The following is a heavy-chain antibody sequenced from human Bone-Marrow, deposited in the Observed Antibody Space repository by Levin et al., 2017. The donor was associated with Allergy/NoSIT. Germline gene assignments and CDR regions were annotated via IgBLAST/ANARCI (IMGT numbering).Heavy chain of an antibody. CDR1: GFTFRHYT. Sequence: GESLKISCAASGFTFRHYTMNWVRQAPGKGLEWVSCITSSGDSTYYADSVKGRFTISRDNAKNSLYLQLNRLRDEDTAMYYCARDPAMGYYDSSGYSGDHWGQGTLVTVSS. D-gene: IGHD3-22*01. CDR2: ITSSGDST. J-gene: IGHJ4*02. V-gene: IGHV3-48*02. CDR3: ARDPAMGYYDSSGYSGDH.